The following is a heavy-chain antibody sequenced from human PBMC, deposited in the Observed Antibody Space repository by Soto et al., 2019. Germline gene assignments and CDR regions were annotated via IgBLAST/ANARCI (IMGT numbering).Heavy chain of an antibody. V-gene: IGHV1-3*01. Sequence: QVQLVQSGAEVKKPGASVKVSCKASGYTFTSYAMHWVRQAPGQRLEWMGWINAGNGHTKYSQKFNGRVTITRDTYASTAYMELSSLRSEDTTVYYCARDLGFGLSDYWGQGTRVTVSS. J-gene: IGHJ4*02. CDR3: ARDLGFGLSDY. CDR2: INAGNGHT. D-gene: IGHD3-10*01. CDR1: GYTFTSYA.